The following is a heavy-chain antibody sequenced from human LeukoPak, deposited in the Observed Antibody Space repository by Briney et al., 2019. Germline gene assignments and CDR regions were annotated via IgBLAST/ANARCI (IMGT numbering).Heavy chain of an antibody. CDR2: IRYDGSNK. CDR1: GFTFSSYG. J-gene: IGHJ4*02. Sequence: GGSLRPSCAASGFTFSSYGMHWVRQAPGKGLEWAAFIRYDGSNKYYADSVKGRFTISRDNSKNTLYLQMNSLRAEDTAVYYCVCRLDYWGQGTLVTVSS. V-gene: IGHV3-30*02. CDR3: VCRLDY.